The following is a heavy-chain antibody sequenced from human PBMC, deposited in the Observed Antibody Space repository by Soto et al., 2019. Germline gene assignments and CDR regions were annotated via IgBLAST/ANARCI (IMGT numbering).Heavy chain of an antibody. Sequence: GGSLRLSCAASGFTFSSYWMHWVRQAPGKGLVWVSRINSDGSSTSYADSVKGRFTISRDNAKNTPYLQMNSLRAEDTAVYYCVKSSSSYWYFDLWGRGTLVTVS. CDR1: GFTFSSYW. CDR2: INSDGSST. V-gene: IGHV3-74*01. J-gene: IGHJ2*01. D-gene: IGHD2-2*01. CDR3: VKSSSSYWYFDL.